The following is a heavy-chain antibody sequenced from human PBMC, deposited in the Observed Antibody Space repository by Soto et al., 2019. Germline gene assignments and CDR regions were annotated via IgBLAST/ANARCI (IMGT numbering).Heavy chain of an antibody. CDR2: ISSSSSTI. CDR1: GFTFSSYS. CDR3: ARDRASSSFRPYGMDV. V-gene: IGHV3-48*02. J-gene: IGHJ6*02. D-gene: IGHD6-6*01. Sequence: GGSLRLSCAASGFTFSSYSMNWVRQAPGKGLEWVSYISSSSSTIYYADSVKGRFTISRDNAKNSLYLQMNSLRDEDTAVYYCARDRASSSFRPYGMDVWGQGTTVTVSS.